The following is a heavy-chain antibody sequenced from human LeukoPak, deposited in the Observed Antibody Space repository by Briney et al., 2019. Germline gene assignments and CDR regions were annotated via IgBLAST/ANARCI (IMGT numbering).Heavy chain of an antibody. CDR3: AKVKSSIVVVITSTYYFDY. CDR2: ISGSGGST. CDR1: GFTFSSYA. Sequence: GGSLGLSCAASGFTFSSYAMSWVRQAPGKGLEWVSAISGSGGSTYYADSVKGRFTISRDNSKNTLYLQMNSLRAEDTAVYYCAKVKSSIVVVITSTYYFDYWGQGTLVTVSS. V-gene: IGHV3-23*01. J-gene: IGHJ4*02. D-gene: IGHD3-22*01.